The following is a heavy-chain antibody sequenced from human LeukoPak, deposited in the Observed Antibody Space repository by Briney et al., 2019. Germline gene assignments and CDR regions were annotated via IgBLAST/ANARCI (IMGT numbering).Heavy chain of an antibody. CDR1: GYTFTSYD. D-gene: IGHD3-22*01. V-gene: IGHV1-8*01. CDR2: MNPNSGNT. J-gene: IGHJ6*02. CDR3: ARGFYASSGYPLVLYYYYYGMDV. Sequence: ASVKVSCKASGYTFTSYDINWVRQATGQGLEWMGWMNPNSGNTGYAQKFQGRVTMTRNTSISTAYMELSSLRSEDTAVYYCARGFYASSGYPLVLYYYYYGMDVWGQGTTVTVSS.